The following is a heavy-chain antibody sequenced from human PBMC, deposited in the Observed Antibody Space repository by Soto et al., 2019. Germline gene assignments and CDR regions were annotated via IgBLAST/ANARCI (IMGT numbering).Heavy chain of an antibody. CDR1: GYTFTNSG. CDR3: AREDYYDSSGYLPVRYYFGMDV. J-gene: IGHJ6*02. CDR2: IGAYNGHT. Sequence: ASVKVSCKASGYTFTNSGISWVRQAPRQGLEWMGWIGAYNGHTKYAQKLQGRVTMTTDTSTSTAYMELRSLKSDDTAVYYCAREDYYDSSGYLPVRYYFGMDVWGQGTTVTVSS. V-gene: IGHV1-18*01. D-gene: IGHD3-22*01.